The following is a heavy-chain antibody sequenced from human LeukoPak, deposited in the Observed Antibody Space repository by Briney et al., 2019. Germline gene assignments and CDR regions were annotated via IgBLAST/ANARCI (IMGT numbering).Heavy chain of an antibody. J-gene: IGHJ4*02. Sequence: GESLKISCKGSGYSFTNNWIAWVRQMPGKGLQWMGSIYPGDSDTRYSPSFQGQVTISADKSISTAYLQWSSLKASDTAIYYCARLGVTTAWWAADFDYWGQGTLVTVSS. CDR1: GYSFTNNW. D-gene: IGHD4-11*01. V-gene: IGHV5-51*01. CDR3: ARLGVTTAWWAADFDY. CDR2: IYPGDSDT.